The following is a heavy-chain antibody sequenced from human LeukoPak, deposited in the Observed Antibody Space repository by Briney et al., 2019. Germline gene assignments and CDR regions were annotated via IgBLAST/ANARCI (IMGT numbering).Heavy chain of an antibody. Sequence: SETLSLTCTVSGGSNSSYYWSWIRHPRGKGLEWIGYIYTSGSTNNNPSLKSRVTISVDTSKNQFSLKLSSVTAADTAVYYCARLLAYHSSRTFDPWGQGTLVTVSS. CDR3: ARLLAYHSSRTFDP. CDR1: GGSNSSYY. D-gene: IGHD6-13*01. J-gene: IGHJ5*02. CDR2: IYTSGST. V-gene: IGHV4-4*09.